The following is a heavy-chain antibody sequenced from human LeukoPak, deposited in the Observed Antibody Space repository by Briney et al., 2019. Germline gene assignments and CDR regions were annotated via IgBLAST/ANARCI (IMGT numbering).Heavy chain of an antibody. CDR3: ARTGESGSYFPFDY. V-gene: IGHV1-69*01. CDR2: IIPIFGTA. D-gene: IGHD1-26*01. CDR1: GGTFSSYA. J-gene: IGHJ4*02. Sequence: ASVKVSCKASGGTFSSYAISWVRQAPGQGLEWMEGIIPIFGTANYAQKFQGRVTITADESTSTAYMELSSLRSEDTAVYYCARTGESGSYFPFDYWGQGTLVTVSS.